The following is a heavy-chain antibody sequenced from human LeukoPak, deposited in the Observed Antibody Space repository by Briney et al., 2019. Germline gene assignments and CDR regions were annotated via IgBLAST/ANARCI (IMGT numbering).Heavy chain of an antibody. CDR3: ARDVEQWLVRVYYFDY. V-gene: IGHV3-48*01. CDR2: ISSGSTTI. CDR1: GFTLSSYS. Sequence: GGSLRRSCATSGFTLSSYSMNWVRQGPGNGLAWVSYISSGSTTIHYADSVKGRFTISRDNAKNSLYLQMNSLRAEDTAVYYCARDVEQWLVRVYYFDYWGQGTLVTVSS. J-gene: IGHJ4*02. D-gene: IGHD6-19*01.